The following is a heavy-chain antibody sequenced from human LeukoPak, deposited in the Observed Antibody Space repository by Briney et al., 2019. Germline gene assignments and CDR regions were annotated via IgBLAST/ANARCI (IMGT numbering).Heavy chain of an antibody. D-gene: IGHD3-16*01. CDR3: ARVRAIGVGRRYYFDY. CDR1: GGSFSGCF. CDR2: INHSGIT. J-gene: IGHJ4*02. Sequence: PSETLSLTCAVYGGSFSGCFWSWIRQPPGKGLEWIGEINHSGITNYNPSLQSRVTISVDTSNNQFSLKLSSVTAADTAVYYCARVRAIGVGRRYYFDYWGQGTLVTVSS. V-gene: IGHV4-34*01.